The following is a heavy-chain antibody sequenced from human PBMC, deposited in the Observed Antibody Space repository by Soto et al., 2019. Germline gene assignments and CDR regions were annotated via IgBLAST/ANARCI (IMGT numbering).Heavy chain of an antibody. CDR1: GGSISSGGCY. D-gene: IGHD2-2*01. J-gene: IGHJ3*02. CDR3: ARELDIVVLPASRRVGAFDI. CDR2: VYYSGST. Sequence: QGQQQESGPGLVKLAQSLSLTCTVSGGSISSGGCYWSWIRKHPGKGLEWIGYVYYSGSTYYNPSLKSRLTISVDTSKNQFSLKLSSVTAADAAVYYCARELDIVVLPASRRVGAFDIWGQGTMVTVSS. V-gene: IGHV4-31*03.